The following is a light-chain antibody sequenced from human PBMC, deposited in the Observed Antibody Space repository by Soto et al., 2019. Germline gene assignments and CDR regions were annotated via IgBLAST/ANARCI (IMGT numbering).Light chain of an antibody. CDR3: QSYDRSLNWV. V-gene: IGLV1-40*01. CDR1: TSNIGAGYD. Sequence: QSVLTQPPSVSGAPGQRVTISCTGSTSNIGAGYDVQWYQQLPGKAPKLLIYGTSNRPSGVPDRFSASKSDTAVSLAITGLQAEDEGVFYCQSYDRSLNWVFGGGTKVTVL. CDR2: GTS. J-gene: IGLJ3*02.